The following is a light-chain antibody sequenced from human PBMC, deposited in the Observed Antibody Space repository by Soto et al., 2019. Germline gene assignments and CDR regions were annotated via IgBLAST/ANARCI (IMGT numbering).Light chain of an antibody. CDR3: QQYNSFPLT. CDR1: QSISTW. V-gene: IGKV1-5*01. Sequence: SQSISTWLAWYQQKSGKAPNLLIFDASTLKSGVPSRFSGSGSGTEFTLTISSLQPDDFATYFRQQYNSFPLTFGGGTKVDIK. CDR2: DAS. J-gene: IGKJ4*01.